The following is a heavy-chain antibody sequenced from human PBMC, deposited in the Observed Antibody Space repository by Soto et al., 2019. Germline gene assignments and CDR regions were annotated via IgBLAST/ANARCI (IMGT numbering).Heavy chain of an antibody. V-gene: IGHV4-4*02. CDR1: SGSISSSNW. J-gene: IGHJ4*02. D-gene: IGHD4-17*01. Sequence: SETLSLTCAVSSGSISSSNWWSWVRQPPGKGLEWIGEIYHSGSTNYNPSLKSRVTISVDKSKNQFSLKLSSVTAADTAVYYCARARYGDYSLDYFDYWGQGTLVTVSS. CDR3: ARARYGDYSLDYFDY. CDR2: IYHSGST.